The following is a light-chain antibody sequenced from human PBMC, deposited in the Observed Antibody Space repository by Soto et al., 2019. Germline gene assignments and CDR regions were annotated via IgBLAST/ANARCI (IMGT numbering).Light chain of an antibody. J-gene: IGLJ1*01. CDR3: QSYDSSLSGYV. CDR2: GNI. V-gene: IGLV1-40*01. CDR1: SSNIGAGYD. Sequence: QSVLTQPPSVSGAPGQRVTISCTGRSSNIGAGYDAHWDHQLPGTAPKLLINGNINRPSGGPDPFSGSKSGTSASRALTGLQAEDEPDYYCQSYDSSLSGYVFGTGTKVTVL.